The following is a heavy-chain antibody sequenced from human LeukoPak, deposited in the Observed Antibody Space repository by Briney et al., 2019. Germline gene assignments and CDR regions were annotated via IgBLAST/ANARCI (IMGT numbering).Heavy chain of an antibody. V-gene: IGHV3-64*01. J-gene: IGHJ4*02. CDR3: AKGCSSTSCYTHPLPPDY. D-gene: IGHD2-2*02. CDR1: GFTFSSYA. Sequence: PGGSLRLSCAASGFTFSSYAMHWVRQAPGKGLEYVSAISSNGGSTYYANSVKGRFTISRDNSKNTLYLQMGSLRAEDTAVYYCAKGCSSTSCYTHPLPPDYWGQGTLVTVSS. CDR2: ISSNGGST.